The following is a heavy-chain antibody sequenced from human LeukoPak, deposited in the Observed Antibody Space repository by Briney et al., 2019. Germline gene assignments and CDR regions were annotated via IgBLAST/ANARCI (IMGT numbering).Heavy chain of an antibody. V-gene: IGHV3-33*01. CDR3: VRGVGVSRFNYLDS. CDR2: IWYDASNK. Sequence: PGRSLTLSCAASGFTFSSFGMHWVRQAPGKGPEWAAVIWYDASNKYYADSVKGRFTISRDNSKNTLYLQMNTLRDDDTAVYYCVRGVGVSRFNYLDSWGQGTLVIVSS. CDR1: GFTFSSFG. D-gene: IGHD6-13*01. J-gene: IGHJ4*02.